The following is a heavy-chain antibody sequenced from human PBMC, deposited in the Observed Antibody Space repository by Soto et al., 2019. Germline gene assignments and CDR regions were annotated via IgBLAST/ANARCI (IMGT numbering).Heavy chain of an antibody. D-gene: IGHD2-8*02. CDR1: GFAFSSYV. CDR2: LWYDGTNK. V-gene: IGHV3-33*01. CDR3: ARARFCTGGGCREHSWLDT. J-gene: IGHJ5*02. Sequence: QVQLVESGGGVVQPGRSLRLSCAASGFAFSSYVMHWVRQAPGKGLEWVAVLWYDGTNKYYADSAKGRFTISRDNSNNTLYLQINSLRADDTAVYYCARARFCTGGGCREHSWLDTWGQGTLVTVSP.